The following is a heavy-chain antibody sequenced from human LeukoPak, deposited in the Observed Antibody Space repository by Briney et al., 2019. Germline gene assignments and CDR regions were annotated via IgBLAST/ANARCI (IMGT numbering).Heavy chain of an antibody. D-gene: IGHD3-3*01. V-gene: IGHV3-48*04. Sequence: GGSLRLAVAASGFTLSHFGMNWVRQAPGKGLDGISYISSSSTTIYYADSVKGRFAISRDNAKNSLSLQMNSLRAEDTAVYYFARNDYDFWSGYHHWGQGTLVTVSS. CDR2: ISSSSTTI. J-gene: IGHJ5*02. CDR1: GFTLSHFG. CDR3: ARNDYDFWSGYHH.